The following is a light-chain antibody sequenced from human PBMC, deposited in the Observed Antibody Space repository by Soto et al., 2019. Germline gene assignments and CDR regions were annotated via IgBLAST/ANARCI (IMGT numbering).Light chain of an antibody. V-gene: IGLV2-14*01. J-gene: IGLJ1*01. Sequence: QSALTQPASVSGSPGQWITISCTGTSSDVGGYNYVSWYQQHPGKAPKLLIYEVSNRPSGVSDRFSGSKSGNTASLTISGLQAEDEADYYCQSYTSSSSPYVFGTGTKVTVL. CDR3: QSYTSSSSPYV. CDR1: SSDVGGYNY. CDR2: EVS.